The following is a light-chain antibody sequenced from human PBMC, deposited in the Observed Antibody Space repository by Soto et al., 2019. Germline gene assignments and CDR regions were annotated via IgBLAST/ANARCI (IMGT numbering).Light chain of an antibody. CDR2: SND. V-gene: IGLV1-44*01. CDR3: AIWDLTLSAWV. CDR1: TSNIGSNT. Sequence: VLTQPPSASGTPGQRVTISCSGTTSNIGSNTVSWYQHLPGTAPKLLIYSNDQRPSGVPDRFSGSKSGTSASLAISGLLSEDEADYYCAIWDLTLSAWVFGGGTQLTVL. J-gene: IGLJ3*02.